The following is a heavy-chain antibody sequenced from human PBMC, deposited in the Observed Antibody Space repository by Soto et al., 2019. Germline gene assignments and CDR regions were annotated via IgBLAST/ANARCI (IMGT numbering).Heavy chain of an antibody. CDR1: GVSISSGGYS. CDR3: ARVPPP. J-gene: IGHJ5*02. V-gene: IGHV4-30-2*01. CDR2: IYHSGST. Sequence: TLSLTCAVSGVSISSGGYSWSWIRQPPGKGLEWIGYIYHSGSTYYNPSLKSRVTISVDRSKNQFSLKLSSVTAADTAVYYCARVPPPWGQGTLVTVSS.